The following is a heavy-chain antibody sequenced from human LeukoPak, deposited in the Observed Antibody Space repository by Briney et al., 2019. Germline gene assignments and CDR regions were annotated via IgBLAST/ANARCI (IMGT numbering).Heavy chain of an antibody. CDR1: GGSISSYY. CDR3: ARDYYGNWAPWYFDL. J-gene: IGHJ2*01. V-gene: IGHV4-59*01. Sequence: SETLSLTCTVSGGSISSYYWSWIRQPPGKGLEWIGYIYYSGSTNYNPSLKSRVTISVDTSKNQFSLKLSSVTAADTAVYYCARDYYGNWAPWYFDLWGRGTLVTVSS. CDR2: IYYSGST. D-gene: IGHD3-10*01.